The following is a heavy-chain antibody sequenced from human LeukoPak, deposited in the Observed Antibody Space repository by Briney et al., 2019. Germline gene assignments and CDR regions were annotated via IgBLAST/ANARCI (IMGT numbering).Heavy chain of an antibody. CDR2: ISYDGSNK. J-gene: IGHJ4*02. Sequence: PGGSLRLSCVVSGFTFSSYGMHWVRQAPDKGLEWVAVISYDGSNKYYADSVKGRFTISRDNSKNTPYLQMNSLRAEDTAVYYCAKRGYYYDSSGYYSRTYFDYWGQGTLVIVSS. CDR1: GFTFSSYG. V-gene: IGHV3-30*18. CDR3: AKRGYYYDSSGYYSRTYFDY. D-gene: IGHD3-22*01.